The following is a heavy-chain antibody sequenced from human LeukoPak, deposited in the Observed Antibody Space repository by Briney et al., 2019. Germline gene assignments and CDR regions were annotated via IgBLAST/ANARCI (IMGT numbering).Heavy chain of an antibody. D-gene: IGHD6-13*01. V-gene: IGHV3-23*01. Sequence: GGSLRLSCAHSGFIFSGYAMSWVRQSPGRGLGWGSGISGSGGSTYYADAVKGRFTISRDNSKNPLYLQMNSLRAEDTAVYYCAKDMYGSSWFFDYLGQGTLVTVSS. CDR3: AKDMYGSSWFFDY. CDR2: ISGSGGST. CDR1: GFIFSGYA. J-gene: IGHJ4*02.